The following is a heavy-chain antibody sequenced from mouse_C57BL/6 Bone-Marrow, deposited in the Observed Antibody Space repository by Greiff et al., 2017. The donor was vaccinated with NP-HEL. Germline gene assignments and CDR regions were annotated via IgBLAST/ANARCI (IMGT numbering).Heavy chain of an antibody. J-gene: IGHJ3*01. V-gene: IGHV1-15*01. CDR1: GYTFTDYE. CDR3: TRRGY. CDR2: IDPETGGT. Sequence: VKLVESGAELVRPGASVTLSCKASGYTFTDYEMHWVKQTPVHGLEWIGAIDPETGGTAYNQKFKGKAILTADKSSSTAYMELRSLTSEDSAVYYCTRRGYWGQGTLVTVSA.